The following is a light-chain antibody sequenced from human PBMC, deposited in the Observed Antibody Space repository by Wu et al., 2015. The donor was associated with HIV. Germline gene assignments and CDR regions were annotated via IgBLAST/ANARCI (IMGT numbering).Light chain of an antibody. CDR2: GAS. CDR3: QQYGSSPYT. CDR1: QSVSSN. Sequence: EIVMTQSPATLSVSPGERATLSCRASQSVSSNLAWYQQKPGQAPRLLIYGASTRATDIPARFSGSGSGTDFTLTISRLEPEDFAVYYCQQYGSSPYTFGQGTKLEIK. J-gene: IGKJ2*01. V-gene: IGKV3-15*01.